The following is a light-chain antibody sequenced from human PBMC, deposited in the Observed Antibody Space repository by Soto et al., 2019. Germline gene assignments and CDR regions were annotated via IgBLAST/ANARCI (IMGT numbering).Light chain of an antibody. CDR3: QQYGASPIT. V-gene: IGKV3-20*01. CDR2: AAS. J-gene: IGKJ5*01. Sequence: EIVMTQSPATLSVSPGERAALSCRASQSVNSNLAWYQQKPGQAPRVLIYAASSRATGIPDRFGGSGSGTDFALTISRLEPEDFALYYCQQYGASPITFGQGTRLEIK. CDR1: QSVNSN.